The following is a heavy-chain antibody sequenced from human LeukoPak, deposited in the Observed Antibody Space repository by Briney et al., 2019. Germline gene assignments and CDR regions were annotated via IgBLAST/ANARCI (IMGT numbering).Heavy chain of an antibody. Sequence: SETLSLTCNVSGASISSHYWNWIRQPAGKELEWIGRIYNTGSANYNPSLKSRVTISVDTSKNQFSLKLSSVTAADTAVYYCARGLAAAGSLGPIDYWGQGTLVTVSS. D-gene: IGHD6-13*01. CDR2: IYNTGSA. J-gene: IGHJ4*02. CDR3: ARGLAAAGSLGPIDY. CDR1: GASISSHY. V-gene: IGHV4-4*07.